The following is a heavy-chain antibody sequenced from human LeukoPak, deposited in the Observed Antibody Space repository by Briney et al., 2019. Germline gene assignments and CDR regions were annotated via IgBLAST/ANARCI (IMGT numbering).Heavy chain of an antibody. J-gene: IGHJ4*02. CDR2: IYPGDSDT. D-gene: IGHD1-14*01. V-gene: IGHV5-51*01. Sequence: GESLKISCKGSGYSFSNYWIGWVRHVPGKGLEWIGIIYPGDSDTRYSPSFQGQVTISVDKSISTAYLQWSSLKASDTAMYYCASSREPAGGDYWGQGTLVTVSS. CDR3: ASSREPAGGDY. CDR1: GYSFSNYW.